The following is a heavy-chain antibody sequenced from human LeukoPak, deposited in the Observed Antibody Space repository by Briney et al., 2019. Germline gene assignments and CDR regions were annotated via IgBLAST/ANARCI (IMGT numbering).Heavy chain of an antibody. J-gene: IGHJ4*02. D-gene: IGHD4-17*01. Sequence: ASVKVSCKASGYTFTGYYIHWVRHAPGQGLERMGWINPKSGGTDFAQKFQGRVTMTRDTSISTAYMELSRLRSDDTAVYYCAREEVDYGATFAHWGQGTLVTVSS. CDR2: INPKSGGT. CDR1: GYTFTGYY. CDR3: AREEVDYGATFAH. V-gene: IGHV1-2*02.